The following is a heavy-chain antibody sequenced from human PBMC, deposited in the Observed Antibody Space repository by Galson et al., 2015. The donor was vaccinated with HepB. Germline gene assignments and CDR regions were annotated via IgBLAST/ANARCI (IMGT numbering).Heavy chain of an antibody. Sequence: SVKVSCKASGGTFSSYAISWVRQAPGQGLEWMGGIIPIFGTANYAQKFQGRVTITADESTSTAYMELSSLRSEDTAVYYCARAPLRGGVVGLNWFDPWGQGTLVTVSS. CDR2: IIPIFGTA. D-gene: IGHD3-3*01. J-gene: IGHJ5*02. CDR3: ARAPLRGGVVGLNWFDP. CDR1: GGTFSSYA. V-gene: IGHV1-69*13.